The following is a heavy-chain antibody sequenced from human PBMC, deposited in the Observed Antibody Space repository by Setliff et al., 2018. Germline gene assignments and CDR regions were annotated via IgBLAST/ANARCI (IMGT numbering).Heavy chain of an antibody. CDR3: AREYGASPHQTRRNWYFDL. Sequence: GGSLRLSCAASGFTFDDYGMSWVRQGPGKGLEWVSGTNWNGGSTGYSDSVKGRFTISRDNAKNSLYLQMDSLRAEDTALYYCAREYGASPHQTRRNWYFDLWGRGTLVTVSS. D-gene: IGHD2-8*01. J-gene: IGHJ2*01. V-gene: IGHV3-20*04. CDR1: GFTFDDYG. CDR2: TNWNGGST.